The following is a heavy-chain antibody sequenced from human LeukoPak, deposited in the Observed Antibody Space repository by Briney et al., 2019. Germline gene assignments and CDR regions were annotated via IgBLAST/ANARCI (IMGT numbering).Heavy chain of an antibody. CDR1: GGSFSGYY. CDR2: INHSGGT. V-gene: IGHV4-34*01. CDR3: ARGVGSGSYYTPLDF. Sequence: SETLSLTCAVYGGSFSGYYWTWVRQSPGKGLEWIGEINHSGGTNYNPSLESRVTISVDTSKNQFSLKLSSVIAADTAVYYCARGVGSGSYYTPLDFWGQGTLVTVSS. J-gene: IGHJ4*02. D-gene: IGHD3-10*01.